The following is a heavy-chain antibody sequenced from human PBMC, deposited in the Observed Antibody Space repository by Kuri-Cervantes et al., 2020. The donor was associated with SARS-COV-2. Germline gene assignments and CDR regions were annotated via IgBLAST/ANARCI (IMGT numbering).Heavy chain of an antibody. J-gene: IGHJ3*02. V-gene: IGHV3-21*01. CDR1: GFTFSSYS. CDR3: AKDYRQLAASDAFDI. CDR2: ISSSSSYI. D-gene: IGHD6-6*01. Sequence: GESLKISCAASGFTFSSYSMNWVRQAPGKGLEWVSSISSSSSYIYYADSVKGRFTISRDNAKNSLYLQMNSLRAEDTAVYYCAKDYRQLAASDAFDIWGQGAMVTVSS.